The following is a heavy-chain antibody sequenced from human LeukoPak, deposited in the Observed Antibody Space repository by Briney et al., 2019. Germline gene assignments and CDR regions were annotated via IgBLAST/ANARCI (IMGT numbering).Heavy chain of an antibody. D-gene: IGHD3-9*01. J-gene: IGHJ3*02. Sequence: GESLKISCKGSGYSFTSYWISWVRQMPGKGLEWMGRIDPSDSYTNYSQSFQGHVTISADKSISTAYLQWSSLKASDTAMYYCARRGGRLDTYYDILTGYYGNAFDIWGQGTMVTVSS. V-gene: IGHV5-10-1*01. CDR3: ARRGGRLDTYYDILTGYYGNAFDI. CDR2: IDPSDSYT. CDR1: GYSFTSYW.